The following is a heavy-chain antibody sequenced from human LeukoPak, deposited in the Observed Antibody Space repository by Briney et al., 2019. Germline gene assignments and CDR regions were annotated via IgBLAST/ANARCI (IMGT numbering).Heavy chain of an antibody. CDR1: GFTFSSYS. CDR3: ARDHNYNFDY. J-gene: IGHJ4*02. V-gene: IGHV3-48*01. CDR2: FSSSSSTI. D-gene: IGHD1-1*01. Sequence: GGSLRLSCAASGFTFSSYSMNWVRQAPGKGLEWVSYFSSSSSTISYSDSVKGRFTTSRDNAKNSLYLQMNSLRADDTAVYYCARDHNYNFDYCGEGGLVTVSS.